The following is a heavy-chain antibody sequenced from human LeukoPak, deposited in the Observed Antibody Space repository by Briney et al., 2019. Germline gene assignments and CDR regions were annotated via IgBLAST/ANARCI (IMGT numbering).Heavy chain of an antibody. CDR2: IYHSGST. CDR1: GGSTSSGGYY. V-gene: IGHV4-30-2*01. J-gene: IGHJ4*02. CDR3: ARGHKDIVLMVYAIREGYSDY. Sequence: SETLSLTCTVSGGSTSSGGYYWSWIRQPPGKGLEWIGYIYHSGSTYYNPSLKSRVTISVDTSKNQFSLKLSSVTAADTAVYYCARGHKDIVLMVYAIREGYSDYWSQGTLVTVSS. D-gene: IGHD2-8*01.